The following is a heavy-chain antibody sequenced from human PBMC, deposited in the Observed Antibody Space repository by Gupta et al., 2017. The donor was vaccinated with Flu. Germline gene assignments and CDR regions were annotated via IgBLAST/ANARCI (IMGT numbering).Heavy chain of an antibody. J-gene: IGHJ4*02. CDR3: ARGLLTGYIFDY. V-gene: IGHV4-39*01. Sequence: QLQLQESGPGLVKPSETLSLSCTVSGGSISGTGYHLGWIRQPPGKGLEWIGSLYYNGSAYYNPSLKSRVTISVDTSKNQFSLKLSSVTAADTSIYFCARGLLTGYIFDYWGQGTLVTVSS. D-gene: IGHD3-9*01. CDR1: GGSISGTGYH. CDR2: LYYNGSA.